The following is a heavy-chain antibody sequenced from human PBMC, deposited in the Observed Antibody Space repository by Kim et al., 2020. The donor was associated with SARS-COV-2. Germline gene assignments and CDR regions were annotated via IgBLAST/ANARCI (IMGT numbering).Heavy chain of an antibody. J-gene: IGHJ4*02. CDR3: AKVSSITMIVVVVTTVPSHFDY. D-gene: IGHD3-22*01. Sequence: GGSLRLSCAASGFIFSTYAMSWVRQAPGKGLEWVSGISGSGGSTYYADSVKGRFTISRDNSKNTLYLQMNSLRAEDTAVYYCAKVSSITMIVVVVTTVPSHFDYWGQGTLVTVSS. V-gene: IGHV3-23*01. CDR2: ISGSGGST. CDR1: GFIFSTYA.